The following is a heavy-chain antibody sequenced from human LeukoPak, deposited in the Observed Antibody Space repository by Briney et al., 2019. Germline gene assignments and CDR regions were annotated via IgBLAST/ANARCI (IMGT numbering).Heavy chain of an antibody. D-gene: IGHD3-10*01. CDR1: GFTFSSYS. Sequence: GGSLRLSCAASGFTFSSYSMNWVRQAPGKGLEWVSYISSSSTIYYADSVKGRFTISRDNAKNSLYLQMNSLRAEDTAVYYCARDLVGYYGSGSYFDYWGQRTLVTVSS. J-gene: IGHJ4*02. V-gene: IGHV3-48*01. CDR2: ISSSSTI. CDR3: ARDLVGYYGSGSYFDY.